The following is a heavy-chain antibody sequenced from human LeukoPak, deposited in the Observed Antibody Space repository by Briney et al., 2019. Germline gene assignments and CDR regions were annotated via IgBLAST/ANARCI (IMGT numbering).Heavy chain of an antibody. J-gene: IGHJ6*03. V-gene: IGHV1-8*03. CDR2: MNPNSGNT. CDR3: ARGGFWSGYTRYYYYYYMDV. CDR1: GYTFTSYD. Sequence: GASVKVSCKASGYTFTSYDINWVRQATGQGLEWMGWMNPNSGNTGYAQKFQGGVTITRNTSIRTAYMELSSLRSEDTAVYYCARGGFWSGYTRYYYYYYMDVWGKGTTVTVSS. D-gene: IGHD3-3*01.